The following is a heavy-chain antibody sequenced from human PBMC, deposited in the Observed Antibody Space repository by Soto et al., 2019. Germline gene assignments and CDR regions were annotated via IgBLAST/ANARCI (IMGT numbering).Heavy chain of an antibody. Sequence: ESGGGVVQPGRSLRLSCAASGFTFSSYGMHWVRQAPGKGLEWVAVIWYDGSNKYYADSVKGRFTISRDNSKNTLYLQMNTLRGEDTAVYFLSRDGVTMVRGEQGHYFYFLGQGTLVPVFS. CDR1: GFTFSSYG. D-gene: IGHD3-10*01. CDR3: SRDGVTMVRGEQGHYFYF. V-gene: IGHV3-33*01. J-gene: IGHJ4*02. CDR2: IWYDGSNK.